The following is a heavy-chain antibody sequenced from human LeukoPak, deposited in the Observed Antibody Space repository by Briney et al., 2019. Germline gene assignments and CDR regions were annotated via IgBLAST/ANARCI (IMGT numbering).Heavy chain of an antibody. J-gene: IGHJ5*02. V-gene: IGHV1-2*02. D-gene: IGHD3-3*01. CDR3: ARAGRARDYDFWSGPSAWFDP. Sequence: ASVKVSCKASGYTFTGYYMHWVRQAPGQGLEWMGWINPNSGGTNYAQKFQGRVTITRNTSISTAYVELSSLRSEDTAVYYCARAGRARDYDFWSGPSAWFDPWGQGTLVTVSS. CDR1: GYTFTGYY. CDR2: INPNSGGT.